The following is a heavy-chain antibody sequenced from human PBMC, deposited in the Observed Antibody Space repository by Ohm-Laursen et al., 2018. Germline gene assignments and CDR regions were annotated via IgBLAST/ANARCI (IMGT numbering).Heavy chain of an antibody. CDR2: IYYIGTT. D-gene: IGHD1-1*01. CDR1: GAPISTHY. J-gene: IGHJ3*02. Sequence: TLSLTCTVSGAPISTHYWSWIRQPPGKGLEWIGYIYYIGTTNYNPSLKSRVTISLNTSKNQFSLKLSSVTAADTAVYYCAKRGHAFDIWGQGTMVTVSS. CDR3: AKRGHAFDI. V-gene: IGHV4-59*11.